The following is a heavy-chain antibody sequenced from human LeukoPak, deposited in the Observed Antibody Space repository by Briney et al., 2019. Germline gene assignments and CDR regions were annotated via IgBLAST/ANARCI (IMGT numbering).Heavy chain of an antibody. CDR3: ARGRFLEWLLTGYNWFDP. D-gene: IGHD3-3*01. V-gene: IGHV4-34*01. Sequence: SETLSLTCAVYGGPFSGYYWSWIRQPPGKGLEWIGEINHSGSTNYNPSLKSRVTISVDTSKNQFSLKLSSVTAADTAVYYCARGRFLEWLLTGYNWFDPWGQGTLVTVSS. J-gene: IGHJ5*02. CDR1: GGPFSGYY. CDR2: INHSGST.